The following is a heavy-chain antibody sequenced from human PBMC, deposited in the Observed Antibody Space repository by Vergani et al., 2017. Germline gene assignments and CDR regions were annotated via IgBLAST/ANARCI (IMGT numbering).Heavy chain of an antibody. D-gene: IGHD2-21*01. CDR1: GFTFSTYA. CDR2: IYYDGSKK. V-gene: IGHV3-33*01. CDR3: VREGSYCGSTTCRNPSYVYYHHMDV. J-gene: IGHJ6*03. Sequence: QLQLVESGGGVVQPGRSLRLSCTSSGFTFSTYAMHWVRQAPGKGLEWVAIIYYDGSKKYYADSVKGRFTISRDNSRNTLDLLMSSLRAEDTAIYYCVREGSYCGSTTCRNPSYVYYHHMDVWGEGTTVTVSS.